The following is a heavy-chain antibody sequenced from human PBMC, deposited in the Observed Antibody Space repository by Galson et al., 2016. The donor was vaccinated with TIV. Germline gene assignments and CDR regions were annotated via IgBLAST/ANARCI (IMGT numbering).Heavy chain of an antibody. J-gene: IGHJ4*02. Sequence: SLRLSCAASGFTLNNYPMTWVRQAPGKGLEWVSRISAGGGRTDYADSVKGRFTISRDNPKNTLYLQMSSLRADDTAVYFCAKMDSSGFDYVRRFDFWGQGTLATVSS. D-gene: IGHD3-22*01. CDR3: AKMDSSGFDYVRRFDF. CDR1: GFTLNNYP. CDR2: ISAGGGRT. V-gene: IGHV3-23*01.